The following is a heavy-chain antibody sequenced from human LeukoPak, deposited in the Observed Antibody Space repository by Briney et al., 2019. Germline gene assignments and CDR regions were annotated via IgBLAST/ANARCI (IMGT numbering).Heavy chain of an antibody. CDR3: ARPARSSGWYFDY. V-gene: IGHV3-66*04. J-gene: IGHJ4*02. CDR1: GFTVSSNY. D-gene: IGHD6-19*01. CDR2: IYSGGST. Sequence: GGSLRLSCAASGFTVSSNYMSWVRQAPGKGLEWVSVIYSGGSTYYADSVKGRFTISRDNSKNTLYLQMNSLRAEDTAMYYCARPARSSGWYFDYWGQGTLVTVSS.